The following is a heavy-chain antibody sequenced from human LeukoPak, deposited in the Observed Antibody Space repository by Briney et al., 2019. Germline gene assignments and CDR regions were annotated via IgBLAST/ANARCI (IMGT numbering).Heavy chain of an antibody. CDR2: ISSSNSYI. CDR1: GFTFSRYG. J-gene: IGHJ4*02. V-gene: IGHV3-21*01. Sequence: GGSLRLSCAASGFTFSRYGMNWVRQAPGKGLEWVSSISSSNSYIYYADSVKGRFTISRDNAKNSLYLQMNSLRAEDTAVYYCARGAPFDYWGQGTLVTVSS. CDR3: ARGAPFDY.